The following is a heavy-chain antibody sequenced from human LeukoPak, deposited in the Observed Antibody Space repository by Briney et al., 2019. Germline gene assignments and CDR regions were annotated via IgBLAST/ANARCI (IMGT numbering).Heavy chain of an antibody. CDR2: INPNSGGT. CDR1: GYTFTGYY. Sequence: ASVKVSCKASGYTFTGYYMHWVRQAPGQGLEWMGWINPNSGGTNYAQKFQGRVTMTRDTSISTAYTELSRLRSDDTAVYYCARVGPYSSSWYSLDYWGQGTLVTVSS. V-gene: IGHV1-2*02. D-gene: IGHD6-13*01. J-gene: IGHJ4*02. CDR3: ARVGPYSSSWYSLDY.